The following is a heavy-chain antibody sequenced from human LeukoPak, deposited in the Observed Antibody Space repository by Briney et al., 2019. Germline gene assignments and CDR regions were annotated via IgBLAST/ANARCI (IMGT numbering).Heavy chain of an antibody. J-gene: IGHJ6*04. Sequence: GGSLRLSCAASGFAFSSYAMSWVRQAPGKGLEWVSAISGSGGSTYYADSVKGRFTISRDNAKNSLYLQMNSLRAEDTAVYYCAELGITMIGGVWGKGTTVTISS. D-gene: IGHD3-10*02. V-gene: IGHV3-23*01. CDR2: ISGSGGST. CDR3: AELGITMIGGV. CDR1: GFAFSSYA.